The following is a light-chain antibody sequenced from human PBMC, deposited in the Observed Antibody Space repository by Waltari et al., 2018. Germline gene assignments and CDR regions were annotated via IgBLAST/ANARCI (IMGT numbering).Light chain of an antibody. CDR1: QSIDKF. Sequence: DIQMTQSPSSLSASVGDRVTITCRPSQSIDKFLNWYQKKPGKAPDLLIYAASTLQTGVPSRFIGSGSGTDFTLTITSLHPEDFATYYCQPTYTSLAWTFGQGTKVEIK. CDR3: QPTYTSLAWT. J-gene: IGKJ1*01. V-gene: IGKV1-39*01. CDR2: AAS.